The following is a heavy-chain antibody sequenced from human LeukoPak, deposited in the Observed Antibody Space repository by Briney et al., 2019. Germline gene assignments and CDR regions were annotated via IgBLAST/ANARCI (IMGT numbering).Heavy chain of an antibody. D-gene: IGHD3-22*01. J-gene: IGHJ4*02. CDR1: GYTFTSYD. Sequence: GASVKVSCKASGYTFTSYDINWVRQATGQGLEWMGWMNTNSGNTGYAQKFQSRVTMTTNTSISTAYMELSSLRSEDTAVYYCARGMGSGSYSAAYYFDYWGQGTLVTVSS. CDR2: MNTNSGNT. CDR3: ARGMGSGSYSAAYYFDY. V-gene: IGHV1-8*01.